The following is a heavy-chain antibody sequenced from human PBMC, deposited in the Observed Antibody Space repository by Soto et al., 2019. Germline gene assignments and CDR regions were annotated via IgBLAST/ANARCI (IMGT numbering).Heavy chain of an antibody. CDR2: MNPNSGNT. CDR3: ARSPPRVERNNYAGGWFDP. V-gene: IGHV1-8*01. Sequence: QVQLVQSGAEVKKPGASVKVSCKASGYTFTSYDINWVRQATGQVLEWMGWMNPNSGNTGYPQKFQGRVTMTRNTSISTAYMELSSLRFEDTAVYYCARSPPRVERNNYAGGWFDPWGQGTLVTVSS. CDR1: GYTFTSYD. J-gene: IGHJ5*02. D-gene: IGHD4-4*01.